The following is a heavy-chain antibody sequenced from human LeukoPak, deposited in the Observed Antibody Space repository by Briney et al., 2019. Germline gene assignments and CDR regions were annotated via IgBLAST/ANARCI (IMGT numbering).Heavy chain of an antibody. Sequence: ASVMVSCKASGYTSTSYGVSWVRQAPGQGLEWMGWISAYNGDTNYAQKFQGRLTMTTDTSTSTAYMELRSLRSDDTAVYYCARAGQQLDEIPWGQGTLVTVSS. CDR2: ISAYNGDT. J-gene: IGHJ5*02. V-gene: IGHV1-18*01. CDR3: ARAGQQLDEIP. D-gene: IGHD6-13*01. CDR1: GYTSTSYG.